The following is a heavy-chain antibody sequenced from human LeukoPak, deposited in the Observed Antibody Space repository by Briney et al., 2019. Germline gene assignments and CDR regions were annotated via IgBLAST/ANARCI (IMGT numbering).Heavy chain of an antibody. V-gene: IGHV3-7*01. J-gene: IGHJ4*02. CDR2: IKQDGSEK. D-gene: IGHD2-2*01. Sequence: GGSLGLSCAASGFIFSSYWMSWVRQAPGKGLEWVANIKQDGSEKYSVDSVKGRFTISRDNAKNSLYLQMNSLRAEDTAVYYCASWDCDNASCSLAYWGQGTLVTVSS. CDR1: GFIFSSYW. CDR3: ASWDCDNASCSLAY.